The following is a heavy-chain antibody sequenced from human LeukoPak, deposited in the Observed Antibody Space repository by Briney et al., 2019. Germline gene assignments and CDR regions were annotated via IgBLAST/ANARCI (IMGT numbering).Heavy chain of an antibody. D-gene: IGHD2-21*01. V-gene: IGHV1-46*01. J-gene: IGHJ4*02. CDR3: ARDFRSAIGHFDY. CDR1: GYTVASFY. Sequence: ASVKVSCKASGYTVASFYMHWVRQAPGQGLEWIGIINPSGGSTTYAQKFQGRVTMTRDTSTSTVYMELSSLRSEDTAVYYCARDFRSAIGHFDYWGQGTLVTVSS. CDR2: INPSGGST.